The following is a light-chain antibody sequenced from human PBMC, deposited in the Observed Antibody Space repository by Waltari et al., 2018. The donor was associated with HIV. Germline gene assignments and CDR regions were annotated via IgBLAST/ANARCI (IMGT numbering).Light chain of an antibody. J-gene: IGKJ2*01. Sequence: DIQMTQSPSSLSASVGDRFTITCRASQDISNYVVWFQQKPGKAPKSLIYGASSLQSGVPSRFSGSRSGTDFTLTISSLQPEDFATYYCQQYNNYPRTFGQGTKLEIK. CDR1: QDISNY. CDR2: GAS. CDR3: QQYNNYPRT. V-gene: IGKV1-16*01.